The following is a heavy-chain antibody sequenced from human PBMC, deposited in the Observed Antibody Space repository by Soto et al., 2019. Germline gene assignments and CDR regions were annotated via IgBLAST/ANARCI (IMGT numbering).Heavy chain of an antibody. Sequence: QVQLVQSGAEVKKPGASVKVSCKASGYTFTSYGINWVRQAPGQGLEWMGWISAYNGNTNYAQKVQGRVTMTTDTTTSTAYMELRSLRSDDTAVYYCVRDKGDGSGSYYGYWGQGTLVTVSS. CDR2: ISAYNGNT. CDR3: VRDKGDGSGSYYGY. V-gene: IGHV1-18*01. J-gene: IGHJ4*02. CDR1: GYTFTSYG. D-gene: IGHD3-10*01.